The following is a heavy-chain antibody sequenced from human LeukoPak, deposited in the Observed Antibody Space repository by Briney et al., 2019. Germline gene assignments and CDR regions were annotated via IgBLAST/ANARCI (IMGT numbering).Heavy chain of an antibody. D-gene: IGHD3-22*01. CDR3: AKGILYYYDSSGYYPGDY. CDR2: VSGGGGNT. J-gene: IGHJ4*02. CDR1: EFTFSNYA. V-gene: IGHV3-23*01. Sequence: GGSLRLSCAASEFTFSNYAMSWVRQAPGKGLEGVSSVSGGGGNTYYADSVKGRFTISRDNSKNTVFLQMSSLRAEDTAVYYCAKGILYYYDSSGYYPGDYWGQGTLVTVSS.